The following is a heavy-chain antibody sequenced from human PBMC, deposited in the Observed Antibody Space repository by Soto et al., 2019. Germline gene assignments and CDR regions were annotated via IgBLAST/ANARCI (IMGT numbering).Heavy chain of an antibody. V-gene: IGHV1-18*01. J-gene: IGHJ6*03. CDR2: SSTYNGKT. Sequence: QAQLVQCGAEMKKPGASVKVSGKASGYTLSNYGINWVRQAAGQGLEWMGWSSTYNGKTKYAKKFQGRVTMTTDTASSTVYMDLRSLRSDNTAVYYCVRDHHDFSSDYHYYHMDVWGKGTTVPVSS. CDR3: VRDHHDFSSDYHYYHMDV. CDR1: GYTLSNYG. D-gene: IGHD3-3*01.